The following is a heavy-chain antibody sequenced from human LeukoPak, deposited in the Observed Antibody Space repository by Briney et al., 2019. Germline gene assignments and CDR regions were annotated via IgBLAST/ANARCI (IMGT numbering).Heavy chain of an antibody. CDR1: GFTFSSYD. Sequence: GGSLRLSCAASGFTFSSYDMHWVRQATGEGLEWVSAIGTAGDTYYPGSVKGRFTISRENAKSSLYLQMNSLRAGDTAVYYCARGVGSSWSTDWFDPWGQGTLVTVSS. V-gene: IGHV3-13*01. CDR3: ARGVGSSWSTDWFDP. J-gene: IGHJ5*02. CDR2: IGTAGDT. D-gene: IGHD6-13*01.